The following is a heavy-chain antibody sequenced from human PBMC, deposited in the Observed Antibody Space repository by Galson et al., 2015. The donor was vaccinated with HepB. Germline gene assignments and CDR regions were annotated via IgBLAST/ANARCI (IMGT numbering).Heavy chain of an antibody. CDR3: AREGRAGATGYYGMDV. Sequence: SVKVSCKASGYTFTSYGISWVRQAPGQGLEWMGWIGAYNGNTNYAQKLQGRVTMTTDTSTSTAYMELRSLRSDDTAVYYCAREGRAGATGYYGMDVWGQGTTVTVSS. CDR1: GYTFTSYG. J-gene: IGHJ6*02. D-gene: IGHD1-26*01. V-gene: IGHV1-18*01. CDR2: IGAYNGNT.